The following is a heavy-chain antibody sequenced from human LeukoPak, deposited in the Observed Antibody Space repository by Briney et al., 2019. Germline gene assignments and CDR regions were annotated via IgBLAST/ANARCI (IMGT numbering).Heavy chain of an antibody. CDR3: ARAASTGYYYYMDV. CDR1: GGSISSHY. CDR2: IYYSGST. J-gene: IGHJ6*03. V-gene: IGHV4-59*11. D-gene: IGHD1-14*01. Sequence: SETLSLTCTVSGGSISSHYWSWIRQPPGKGLEWIGYIYYSGSTNYNPSLKSRATISVDTSKNQFSLKLSSVTAADTAVYYCARAASTGYYYYMDVWGKGTTVTVSS.